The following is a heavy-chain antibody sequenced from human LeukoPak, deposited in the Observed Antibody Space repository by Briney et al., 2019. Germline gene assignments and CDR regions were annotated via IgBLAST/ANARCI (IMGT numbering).Heavy chain of an antibody. CDR2: MNPNSANT. V-gene: IGHV1-8*01. D-gene: IGHD6-19*01. CDR3: ARALSGCVLCFDY. J-gene: IGHJ4*02. CDR1: GYTFTGYD. Sequence: ASVKVSCKASGYTFTGYDINWVRQATGQGLEWMGWMNPNSANTDYAQKFQGRVTMTRNTSISTAYMELSSLTSEDTAVYYCARALSGCVLCFDYWGQGRLVTVSS.